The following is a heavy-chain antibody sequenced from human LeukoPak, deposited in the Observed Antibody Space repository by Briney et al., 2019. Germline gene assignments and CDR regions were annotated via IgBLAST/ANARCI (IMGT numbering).Heavy chain of an antibody. Sequence: GGSLRLSCVASGFTFSSYAMSWVRQAPGKGLEWVSAISGSGVTTYYADSVKGRFTISRDNSKNTLYLQMSSLRAEDTAVYYCAREGLQWLVQYYFAYWGQGTLVTVSS. V-gene: IGHV3-23*01. CDR3: AREGLQWLVQYYFAY. CDR2: ISGSGVTT. CDR1: GFTFSSYA. J-gene: IGHJ4*02. D-gene: IGHD6-19*01.